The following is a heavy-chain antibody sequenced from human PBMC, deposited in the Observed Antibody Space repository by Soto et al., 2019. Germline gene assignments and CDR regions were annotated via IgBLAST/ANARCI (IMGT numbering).Heavy chain of an antibody. Sequence: QITLNESGPTVVKPAETLTLTCTFSGFSLTTSGVGVGWIRQSPGKAPEGLALIYWDDDKRYSASLKSRLTITTDTSKNQVVLTMASVDPADTATYYCAHRILRTVFGLVTTTAIYFDFWGQGTPVVVSS. D-gene: IGHD3-3*01. CDR2: IYWDDDK. J-gene: IGHJ4*02. CDR3: AHRILRTVFGLVTTTAIYFDF. CDR1: GFSLTTSGVG. V-gene: IGHV2-5*02.